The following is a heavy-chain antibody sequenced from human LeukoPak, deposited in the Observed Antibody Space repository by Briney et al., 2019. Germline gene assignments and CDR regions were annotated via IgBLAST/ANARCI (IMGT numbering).Heavy chain of an antibody. J-gene: IGHJ4*02. V-gene: IGHV1-46*01. D-gene: IGHD3-22*01. CDR3: AREPYYYDSSGYSEGFDY. Sequence: ASVNVSCKASGYTFTSYYMHWVRQAPGQGLEWMGIINPSGGSTSYAQKFQGRVTMTRDTSTSTVYMELSSLRSEDTAVYYCAREPYYYDSSGYSEGFDYWGQGTLVTVSS. CDR1: GYTFTSYY. CDR2: INPSGGST.